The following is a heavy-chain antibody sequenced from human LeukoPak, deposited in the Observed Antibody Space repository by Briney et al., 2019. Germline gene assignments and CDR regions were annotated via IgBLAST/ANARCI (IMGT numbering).Heavy chain of an antibody. CDR3: ARDLTSYDYVWDY. CDR2: ISSSGTTI. V-gene: IGHV3-48*03. CDR1: GFTFSSYE. J-gene: IGHJ4*02. D-gene: IGHD3-16*01. Sequence: GGSLRLSCAASGFTFSSYEMHWVRQAPGKGLEWVSYISSSGTTIYYADSVKGRFTISRDNAKNSLYLQMNSLRAEDTAVYYCARDLTSYDYVWDYWGQGTLVTVSS.